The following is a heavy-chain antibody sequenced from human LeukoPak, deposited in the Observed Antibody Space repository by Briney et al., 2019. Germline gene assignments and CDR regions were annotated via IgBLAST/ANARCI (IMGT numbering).Heavy chain of an antibody. CDR3: AKDNYYDSSGYLKEYYFDY. CDR2: ISGSGGST. V-gene: IGHV3-23*01. D-gene: IGHD3-22*01. J-gene: IGHJ4*02. Sequence: GGSLRLSCAASGFTFSSYAMSWVRQAPGKGLEWVSAISGSGGSTYYADSVKGRFTISRDNSKNTLYLQMNSLRAEDTAVYYCAKDNYYDSSGYLKEYYFDYWGQGTLVTVSS. CDR1: GFTFSSYA.